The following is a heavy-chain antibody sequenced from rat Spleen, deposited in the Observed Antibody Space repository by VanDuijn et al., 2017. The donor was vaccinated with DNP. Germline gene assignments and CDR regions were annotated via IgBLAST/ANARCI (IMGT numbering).Heavy chain of an antibody. J-gene: IGHJ2*01. V-gene: IGHV5-31*01. D-gene: IGHD1-4*01. CDR1: GFTFNKDW. Sequence: EVQLVESGGDPVQPGRSLTLSCVVSGFTFNKDWMTWVRQVPGKGLEWIASITTGGEITYYPDSVKGRITISRDNAKSTLYLQMNSLRSEDTATYYCTRGGNYPGITLRFGYWGQGVMVTVSS. CDR3: TRGGNYPGITLRFGY. CDR2: ITTGGEIT.